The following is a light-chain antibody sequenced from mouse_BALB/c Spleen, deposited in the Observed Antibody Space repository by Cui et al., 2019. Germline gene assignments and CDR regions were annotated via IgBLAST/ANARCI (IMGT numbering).Light chain of an antibody. J-gene: IGKJ5*01. CDR1: SIVSY. V-gene: IGKV4-68*01. CDR2: LTS. CDR3: QQWSSNPLT. Sequence: QIVLTQSPALRSASPGEKVTMPCSASSIVSYMYWYQQKPRSSPKPWIYLTSNLAAGVPARFSGSGSGTSYSLTISSMEAEDAATYYCQQWSSNPLTFGAGTKLELK.